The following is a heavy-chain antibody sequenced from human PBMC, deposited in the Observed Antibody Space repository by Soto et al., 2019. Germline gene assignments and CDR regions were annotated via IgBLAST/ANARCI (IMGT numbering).Heavy chain of an antibody. V-gene: IGHV4-31*03. CDR1: GGSISSGGYY. CDR3: AATTGTDLVYYYYGMDV. D-gene: IGHD1-1*01. CDR2: IYYSGST. J-gene: IGHJ6*02. Sequence: PSETLSLTCTVSGGSISSGGYYWSWIRQHPGKGLEWIGYIYYSGSTYYNPSLKSRVTISVDTSKNQFSLKLSPVTAADTAVYYCAATTGTDLVYYYYGMDVWGQGTTVTVSS.